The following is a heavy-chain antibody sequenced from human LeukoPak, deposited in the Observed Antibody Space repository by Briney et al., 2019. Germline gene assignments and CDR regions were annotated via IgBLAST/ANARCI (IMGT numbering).Heavy chain of an antibody. V-gene: IGHV1-24*01. J-gene: IGHJ6*02. CDR3: ARDRVCGGDCYSPQDYYYYYGMDV. Sequence: ASVKVSCKVSGYTLTELSMHWVRQAPGKGLEWMGGFDPEDGETIYAQKFQGRVTMTEDTSTDTAYMELSSLRSEDTAVYYCARDRVCGGDCYSPQDYYYYYGMDVWGQGTTVTVSS. CDR2: FDPEDGET. CDR1: GYTLTELS. D-gene: IGHD2-21*02.